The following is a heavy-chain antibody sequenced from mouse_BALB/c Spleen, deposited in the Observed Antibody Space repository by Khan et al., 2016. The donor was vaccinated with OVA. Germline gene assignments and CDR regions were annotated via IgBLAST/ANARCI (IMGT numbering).Heavy chain of an antibody. CDR1: GYTFTTAG. D-gene: IGHD2-10*01. Sequence: QIQLVQSGPELKKPGETVRISCKASGYTFTTAGIQWVQKMPGKGLKWIGWINTHSGVPKYAEDFKGRFAFSLEISVNTAYLQITNLTYEDTATCFWAMGRATYYGSGGGAMDYWGQGASVTVSS. V-gene: IGHV9-4*02. CDR3: AMGRATYYGSGGGAMDY. J-gene: IGHJ4*01. CDR2: INTHSGVP.